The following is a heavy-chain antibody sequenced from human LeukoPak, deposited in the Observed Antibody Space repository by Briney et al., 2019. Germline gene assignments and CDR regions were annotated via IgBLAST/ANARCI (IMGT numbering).Heavy chain of an antibody. D-gene: IGHD6-13*01. J-gene: IGHJ4*02. Sequence: GGSLRLSCAASRFTFSAYAMSWVRQAPGKGLEWVSAISGSGGSTYYADSVKGRFTISRDNSKNTLYLQMNSLRAEDTAVYYCAKVPAAAGTGNYWGQGTLVTVSS. CDR1: RFTFSAYA. V-gene: IGHV3-23*01. CDR3: AKVPAAAGTGNY. CDR2: ISGSGGST.